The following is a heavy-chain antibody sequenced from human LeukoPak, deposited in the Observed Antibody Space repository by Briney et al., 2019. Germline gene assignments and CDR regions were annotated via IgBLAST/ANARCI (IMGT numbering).Heavy chain of an antibody. J-gene: IGHJ5*02. CDR3: ARESIVVVPAAINWFDP. D-gene: IGHD2-2*01. V-gene: IGHV4-4*07. CDR2: IYTSGST. CDR1: GGSISSYY. Sequence: HPSETLSLTCTVSGGSISSYYWNWIRQSAGKGLEWIGRIYTSGSTNYNPSLKSRVTISVDTSKNQFSLKLSSVTAADTAVYYCARESIVVVPAAINWFDPWGQGTLVTVSS.